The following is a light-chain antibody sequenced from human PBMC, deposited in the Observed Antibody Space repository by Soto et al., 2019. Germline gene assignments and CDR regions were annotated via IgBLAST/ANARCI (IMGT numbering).Light chain of an antibody. V-gene: IGKV3-15*01. Sequence: EIVMTQSPATLSVSPGERATLSCRASQSVRSNLAWYQQKPGQAPRLLIYGASTRATGIPARFSGSGSGTESPLPISSLQSKVFAFYYCKQSKDGPPFTFGQGTRLEIK. CDR1: QSVRSN. J-gene: IGKJ5*01. CDR3: KQSKDGPPFT. CDR2: GAS.